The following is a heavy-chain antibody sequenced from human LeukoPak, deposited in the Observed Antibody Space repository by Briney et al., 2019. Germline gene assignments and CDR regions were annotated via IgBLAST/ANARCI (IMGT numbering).Heavy chain of an antibody. V-gene: IGHV3-48*03. Sequence: PGGSLRLSCAASGFTFSSYEMNWVRQAPGKGLEGVSYISSSGSTIYYADCVKGRFTISRDNAKNSLYLQMNSLRAEETAVYYCARELVVGATLLEDYWGQGTLVTVSS. CDR1: GFTFSSYE. CDR3: ARELVVGATLLEDY. D-gene: IGHD2-15*01. CDR2: ISSSGSTI. J-gene: IGHJ4*02.